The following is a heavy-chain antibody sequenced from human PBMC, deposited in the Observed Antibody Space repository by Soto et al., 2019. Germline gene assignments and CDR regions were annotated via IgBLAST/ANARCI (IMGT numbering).Heavy chain of an antibody. Sequence: QVPLVQSGAEVKKPGSSVTVSCKASGGTFSSYAIHWVRQAPGQGFEWMGGIIPMYGPAEYAQRFQGRVTITADECTTTVYMELTRLTSQDTAVYYCARVTSMVRGVIDNWFDPWGHGTLVTVSS. CDR2: IIPMYGPA. CDR3: ARVTSMVRGVIDNWFDP. D-gene: IGHD3-10*01. J-gene: IGHJ5*02. V-gene: IGHV1-69*01. CDR1: GGTFSSYA.